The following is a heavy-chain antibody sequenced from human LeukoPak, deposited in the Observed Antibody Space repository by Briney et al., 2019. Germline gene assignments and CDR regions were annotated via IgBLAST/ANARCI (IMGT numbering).Heavy chain of an antibody. CDR3: AGDPPRSGFAFQV. V-gene: IGHV3-33*01. D-gene: IGHD3-22*01. CDR1: GFIFSTHA. Sequence: SGRSLTLSCAASGFIFSTHAIHWVRQAPGEGLEWVAFLWSDGTHEHCADSVKGRFTISRDNSKNTVYLQMNSLRAEDTALYYCAGDPPRSGFAFQVWGQGTMVTVS. J-gene: IGHJ3*01. CDR2: LWSDGTHE.